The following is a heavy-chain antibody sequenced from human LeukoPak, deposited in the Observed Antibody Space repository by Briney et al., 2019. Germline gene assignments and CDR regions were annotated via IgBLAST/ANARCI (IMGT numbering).Heavy chain of an antibody. V-gene: IGHV1-8*03. J-gene: IGHJ4*02. CDR3: AGGYSGYEGYFDY. CDR1: GYTFTSYD. D-gene: IGHD5-12*01. Sequence: ASVKVSCKASGYTFTSYDINWVRQATGQGLEWMGWMNPNSGNTGYAQKFQGRVTITRNTSISTAYMELSSLRSEDTAVYYCAGGYSGYEGYFDYWGQGTLVTVSS. CDR2: MNPNSGNT.